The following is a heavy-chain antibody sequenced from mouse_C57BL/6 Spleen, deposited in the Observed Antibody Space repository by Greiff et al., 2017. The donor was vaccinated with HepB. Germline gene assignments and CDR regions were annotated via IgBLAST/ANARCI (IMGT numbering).Heavy chain of an antibody. V-gene: IGHV1-55*01. CDR3: ARWGSTHYYAMDY. D-gene: IGHD2-1*01. CDR2: IYPGSGST. Sequence: QVQLQQPGAELVKPGASVKMSCKASGYTFTSYWITWVKHRPGQGLEWIGDIYPGSGSTNYNEKFKSKATLTVDTSSSTAYMQLSSLTSEDSAVYYCARWGSTHYYAMDYWGQGTSVTVSS. CDR1: GYTFTSYW. J-gene: IGHJ4*01.